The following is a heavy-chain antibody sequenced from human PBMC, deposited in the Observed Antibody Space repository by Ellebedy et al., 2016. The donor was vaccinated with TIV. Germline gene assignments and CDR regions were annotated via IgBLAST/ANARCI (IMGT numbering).Heavy chain of an antibody. CDR2: IYPANGDT. D-gene: IGHD2-15*01. CDR1: GYIVTNHA. Sequence: AASVKVSCKASGYIVTNHAIHWVRQAPGQSFEWMGWIYPANGDTKYSQQFQGRVTFTSDTSASTAYMELSSLRSEDTAVYYCARDYYCSGGSCSDCFDPWGQGTLVIVSS. J-gene: IGHJ5*02. V-gene: IGHV1-3*01. CDR3: ARDYYCSGGSCSDCFDP.